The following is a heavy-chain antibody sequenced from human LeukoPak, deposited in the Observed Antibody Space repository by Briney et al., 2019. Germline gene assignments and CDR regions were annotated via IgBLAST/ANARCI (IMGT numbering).Heavy chain of an antibody. CDR1: GFTFSSYW. J-gene: IGHJ4*02. CDR2: IDNDGSST. Sequence: GGSLRRSCAASGFTFSSYWMHWVRQAPGKGLVWVSRIDNDGSSTKYADSVEGRFTISRDNPKNTLYLQMNRLRADDTAVYYCARGLRGPDYWGQGTLVIVSS. CDR3: ARGLRGPDY. D-gene: IGHD5/OR15-5a*01. V-gene: IGHV3-74*01.